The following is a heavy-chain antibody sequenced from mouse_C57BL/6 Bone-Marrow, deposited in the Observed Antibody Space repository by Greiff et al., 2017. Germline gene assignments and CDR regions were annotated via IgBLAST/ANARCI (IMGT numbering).Heavy chain of an antibody. Sequence: EVKLVESGGGLVQPGGSLSLSCAASGFTFTDYSMSWVRQPPGKALEWLGFIRNKANGYTTEYSASVKGRFTISRDNSQSILYLQMNALRAEDSASDYCARCEANFDYWGQGTTLTVSS. J-gene: IGHJ2*01. D-gene: IGHD3-2*02. CDR1: GFTFTDYS. V-gene: IGHV7-3*01. CDR3: ARCEANFDY. CDR2: IRNKANGYTT.